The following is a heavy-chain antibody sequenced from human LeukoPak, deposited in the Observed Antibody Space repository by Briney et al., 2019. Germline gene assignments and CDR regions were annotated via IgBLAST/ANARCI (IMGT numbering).Heavy chain of an antibody. Sequence: GRSLRLSCAASGFTFSSYAMSWVRQAPGKGLEWGSAISGSGGSTYYADSVKGRFTISRDNSKNTLYLQMNSLRAEDTAVYYCAKNSSGRGIFDYWGQGTLVTVSS. V-gene: IGHV3-23*01. CDR1: GFTFSSYA. D-gene: IGHD6-19*01. CDR2: ISGSGGST. J-gene: IGHJ4*02. CDR3: AKNSSGRGIFDY.